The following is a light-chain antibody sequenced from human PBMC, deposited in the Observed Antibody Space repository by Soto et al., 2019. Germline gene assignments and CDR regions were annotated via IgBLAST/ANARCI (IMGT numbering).Light chain of an antibody. CDR3: QQGYRIFQT. J-gene: IGKJ1*01. Sequence: DIQMTQSPSSLSASVRDTVTITCRASQNIGSYLNWYQQKPGKAPTLLIYAACTLQSGVPSRFSGSGSGTDFNLTISSLNPEDFATYFCQQGYRIFQTFGQGTKLEVK. CDR1: QNIGSY. CDR2: AAC. V-gene: IGKV1-39*01.